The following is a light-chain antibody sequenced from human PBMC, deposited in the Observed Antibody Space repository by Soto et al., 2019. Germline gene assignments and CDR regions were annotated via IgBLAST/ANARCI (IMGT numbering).Light chain of an antibody. J-gene: IGKJ4*01. Sequence: DIVMTQSPDSLAVSLGERATINCKSSQSVLFSSNNKNYLAWYQQKPGQPPKLLIYWAYIRESGVPDRFSGSGSGTDFTLTISSLQAEDVAVYYCQQYYSSLALTFGGGTRWIS. CDR2: WAY. CDR1: QSVLFSSNNKNY. CDR3: QQYYSSLALT. V-gene: IGKV4-1*01.